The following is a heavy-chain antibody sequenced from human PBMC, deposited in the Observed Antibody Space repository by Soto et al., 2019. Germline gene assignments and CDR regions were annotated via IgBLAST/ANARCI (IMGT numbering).Heavy chain of an antibody. Sequence: GGSLRLSCAASGFTFSSYGMHWVRQAPGKGLEWVAVISYDGSNKYYADSVKGRFTISRDNSKNTLYLQMNSLRAEDTAVYYCAKDSTSYSSSWYGYYFDYWGQGTLVTVSS. J-gene: IGHJ4*02. D-gene: IGHD6-13*01. CDR1: GFTFSSYG. CDR2: ISYDGSNK. CDR3: AKDSTSYSSSWYGYYFDY. V-gene: IGHV3-30*18.